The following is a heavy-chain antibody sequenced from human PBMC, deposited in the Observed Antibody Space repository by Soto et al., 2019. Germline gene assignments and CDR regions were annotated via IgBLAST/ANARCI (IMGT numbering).Heavy chain of an antibody. J-gene: IGHJ4*02. Sequence: GGSMILSCAASGFTFNYAWMNWVRQAPGKGLEWVGRIKSKTDGGTTDYAAPVEGRFTVSRDDSKNTLYLQMNSLKTEDTAVYYCTAYCSGGSCPYWGQGTLVTVSS. CDR1: GFTFNYAW. CDR2: IKSKTDGGTT. D-gene: IGHD2-15*01. V-gene: IGHV3-15*07. CDR3: TAYCSGGSCPY.